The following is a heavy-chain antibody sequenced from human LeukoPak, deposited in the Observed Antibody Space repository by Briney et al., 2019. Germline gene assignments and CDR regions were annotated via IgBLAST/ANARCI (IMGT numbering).Heavy chain of an antibody. J-gene: IGHJ6*02. CDR2: ISSSGSTI. CDR3: ARGLGPSLFRYYGMDV. D-gene: IGHD3-16*01. V-gene: IGHV3-48*04. CDR1: GFTFSSYS. Sequence: GGSLRLSCAASGFTFSSYSMNWVRQAPGKGLEWVSYISSSGSTIYYADSVKGRFTISRDNAKNSLYLQMNSLRAEDTAVYYCARGLGPSLFRYYGMDVWGQGTTVTVSS.